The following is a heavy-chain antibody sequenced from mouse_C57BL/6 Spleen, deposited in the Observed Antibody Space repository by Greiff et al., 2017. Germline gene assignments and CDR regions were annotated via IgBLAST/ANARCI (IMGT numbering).Heavy chain of an antibody. Sequence: EVQVVESGGGLVKPGGSLKLSCAASGFTFSSYAMSWVRQTPEKRLEWVATISDGGSYTYYPDNVKGRFTISRDNAKNNLYLQMSHLKSEDTAMYYCARDYYGSGTYFDYWGQGTTLTVSS. CDR3: ARDYYGSGTYFDY. D-gene: IGHD1-1*01. CDR2: ISDGGSYT. CDR1: GFTFSSYA. J-gene: IGHJ2*01. V-gene: IGHV5-4*01.